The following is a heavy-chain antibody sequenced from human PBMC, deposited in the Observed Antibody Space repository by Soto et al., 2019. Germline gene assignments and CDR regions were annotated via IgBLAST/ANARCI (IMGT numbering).Heavy chain of an antibody. D-gene: IGHD3-3*01. CDR3: VRVGSAYYLDY. CDR1: GFTFSDHY. CDR2: TRKKANGYTT. V-gene: IGHV3-72*01. Sequence: EVQLVESGGGLVQSGGSLRLSCAASGFTFSDHYMDWVRQAPGKGLEWVGRTRKKANGYTTEYAASVKGRCTISRDDSKNSLYLQMNSLTTEDTAVYYCVRVGSAYYLDYWGQGTLVTVSS. J-gene: IGHJ4*02.